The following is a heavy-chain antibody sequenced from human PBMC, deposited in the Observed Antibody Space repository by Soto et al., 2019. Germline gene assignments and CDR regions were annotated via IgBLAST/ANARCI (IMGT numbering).Heavy chain of an antibody. V-gene: IGHV1-18*01. CDR3: ARDFKYYDYVWGSYRDTNFDY. D-gene: IGHD3-16*02. Sequence: QVQLVQSGAEVKKPGASVKVSCKASGYTFTSYGISWVRQAPGQGLEWMGWISAYNGNTNYAQKLQGRVTMTTDTSTSTGYMELRSLRSDDTAVYYCARDFKYYDYVWGSYRDTNFDYWGQGTLVTVSS. J-gene: IGHJ4*02. CDR1: GYTFTSYG. CDR2: ISAYNGNT.